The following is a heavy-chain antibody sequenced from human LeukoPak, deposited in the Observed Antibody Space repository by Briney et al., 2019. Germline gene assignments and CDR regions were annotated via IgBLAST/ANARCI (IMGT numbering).Heavy chain of an antibody. V-gene: IGHV3-48*03. J-gene: IGHJ4*02. CDR3: ARDIVNGPFVTSLES. CDR2: ISSDGNTE. D-gene: IGHD2-8*01. CDR1: GFSLTTYP. Sequence: PGGSLRLSCAASGFSLTTYPMNWIRQVPGKGLEWVSHISSDGNTEYYADSVRVRFTMSRDNAKNSLDLHMNSLRTEDTAVYCCARDIVNGPFVTSLESWGQGALVTVSS.